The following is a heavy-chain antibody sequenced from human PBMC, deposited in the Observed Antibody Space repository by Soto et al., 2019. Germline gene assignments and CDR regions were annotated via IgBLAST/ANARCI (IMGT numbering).Heavy chain of an antibody. Sequence: GGSLRLSCAASGFTFSNAWMNWVRQAPGKGLEWVGRIKSKTDGGTTDYAAPVKGRFTISRDDSKNTLYLQMNSLRAEDTAVYYCARDPDYDSSGPGYWGQGTLVTVSS. D-gene: IGHD3-22*01. CDR2: IKSKTDGGTT. V-gene: IGHV3-15*07. J-gene: IGHJ4*02. CDR1: GFTFSNAW. CDR3: ARDPDYDSSGPGY.